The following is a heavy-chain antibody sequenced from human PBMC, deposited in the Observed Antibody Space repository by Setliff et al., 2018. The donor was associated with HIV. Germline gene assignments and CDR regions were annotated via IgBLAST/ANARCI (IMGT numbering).Heavy chain of an antibody. CDR1: GYTFTTYA. V-gene: IGHV1-3*01. Sequence: VASVKVSCKASGYTFTTYAIHWVRQAPGQRLEFMGWINAGNGNTKYSQRFQGRVTITIDTSASTAYMELSSLRSEDTAVYYCARGHIFDWLLYGTYAFDFWGQGTVVTVSS. CDR3: ARGHIFDWLLYGTYAFDF. J-gene: IGHJ3*01. D-gene: IGHD3-9*01. CDR2: INAGNGNT.